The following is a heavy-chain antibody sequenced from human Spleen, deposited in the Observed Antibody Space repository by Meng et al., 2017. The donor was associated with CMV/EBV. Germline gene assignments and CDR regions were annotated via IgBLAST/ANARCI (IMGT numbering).Heavy chain of an antibody. CDR1: GASISRGSYY. V-gene: IGHV4-39*07. J-gene: IGHJ4*02. D-gene: IGHD6-19*01. CDR2: IYYSGTT. Sequence: SETLSLTCAVSGASISRGSYYWAWIRQPPGKGLEWIGSIYYSGTTYYNPSLKSRVTISVEMSKNQLSLNLSSVTAADTAVYYCASHRGGQWLVLSYWGLGTLVTVSS. CDR3: ASHRGGQWLVLSY.